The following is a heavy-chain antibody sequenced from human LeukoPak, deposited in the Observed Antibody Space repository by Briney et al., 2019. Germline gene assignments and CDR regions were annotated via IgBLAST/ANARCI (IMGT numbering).Heavy chain of an antibody. Sequence: GGSLRLSCAAPGFTFSSYAVHWVRQAPGKGLEWVALISYDGSNKYYADSVKGRFTISRDNSKNTLYLQMNSLRAEDTAVYYCARVSRDIYYYYYYMDAWGKGTTVTVSS. J-gene: IGHJ6*03. CDR3: ARVSRDIYYYYYYMDA. CDR1: GFTFSSYA. CDR2: ISYDGSNK. V-gene: IGHV3-30*04.